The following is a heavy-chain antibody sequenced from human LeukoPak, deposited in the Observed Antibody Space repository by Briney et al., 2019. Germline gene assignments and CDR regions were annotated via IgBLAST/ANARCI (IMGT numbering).Heavy chain of an antibody. CDR1: GGSFSGYY. CDR2: INHSGST. J-gene: IGHJ4*02. CDR3: ARGRKYYSDTSGYYRPFDY. Sequence: PSETLSLTCAVYGGSFSGYYWSWTRQPPGKGLEWIGEINHSGSTNYNPSLKSRVTISLDTSKNLFSLKLSSVTAADTAVYYCARGRKYYSDTSGYYRPFDYWGQGTLVTVSS. V-gene: IGHV4-34*01. D-gene: IGHD3-22*01.